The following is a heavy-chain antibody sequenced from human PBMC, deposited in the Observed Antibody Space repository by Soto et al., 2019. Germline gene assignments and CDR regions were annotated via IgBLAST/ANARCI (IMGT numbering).Heavy chain of an antibody. CDR1: GGSISSGNYY. V-gene: IGHV4-39*01. CDR3: ARGGLGYCATTSCYGFDH. J-gene: IGHJ4*02. Sequence: ETLSLTCTVSGGSISSGNYYWDWIRQPPGEGLEWIGSRYYSGSIYYNPSLKSRVTISVDTAKNQFSLKLSSVTAADTAVYYCARGGLGYCATTSCYGFDHWGQGTLVTVS. D-gene: IGHD2-2*01. CDR2: RYYSGSI.